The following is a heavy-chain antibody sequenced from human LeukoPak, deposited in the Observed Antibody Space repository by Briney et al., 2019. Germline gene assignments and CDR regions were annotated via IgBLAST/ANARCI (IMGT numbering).Heavy chain of an antibody. D-gene: IGHD3-22*01. Sequence: GGSLRLSCAASGFSVSSNYMSWVRQAPGKGLGWDSVIYSGGSTYYADSVKGRFPISRDNSKNTLYLQMNSLRAEDTGMYYCGRAGERYYDSSVHWGQGTPVTVSS. CDR1: GFSVSSNY. CDR3: GRAGERYYDSSVH. V-gene: IGHV3-53*01. J-gene: IGHJ4*02. CDR2: IYSGGST.